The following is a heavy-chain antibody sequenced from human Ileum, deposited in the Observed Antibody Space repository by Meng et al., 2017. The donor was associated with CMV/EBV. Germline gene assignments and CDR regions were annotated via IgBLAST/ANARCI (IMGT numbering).Heavy chain of an antibody. D-gene: IGHD2-15*01. V-gene: IGHV3-30*02. CDR2: IRYDGSNK. J-gene: IGHJ1*01. CDR3: AKVRYCNGDSCPFAEYFQH. Sequence: FSIYGMHWDRQAPGKGLEWVAFIRYDGSNKYYADSVKGRFTISRDNSKNTLYLQMNSLRAEDTAVYYCAKVRYCNGDSCPFAEYFQHWGQGTLVTVSS. CDR1: FSIYG.